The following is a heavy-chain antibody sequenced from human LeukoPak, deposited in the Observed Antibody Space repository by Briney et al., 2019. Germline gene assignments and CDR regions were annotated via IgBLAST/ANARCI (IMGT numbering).Heavy chain of an antibody. J-gene: IGHJ3*01. D-gene: IGHD3-16*01. CDR2: ISASSGNI. Sequence: GGSLRLSCAASGFTFSSYSLNWVRQAPGKGLEWVSYISASSGNIKYADSVKGRFTISRDNAKNSLYLQMNRLRAEDTAVYYCARDYLWAFDFWGQGTMVTVS. CDR1: GFTFSSYS. CDR3: ARDYLWAFDF. V-gene: IGHV3-48*01.